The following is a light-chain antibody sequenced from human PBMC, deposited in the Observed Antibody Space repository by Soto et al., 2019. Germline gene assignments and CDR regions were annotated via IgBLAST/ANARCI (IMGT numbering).Light chain of an antibody. CDR2: WAS. J-gene: IGKJ2*01. CDR1: QSVLYSSNNKHY. V-gene: IGKV4-1*01. Sequence: DIVMTKSPDSLAVSLGERATINCKSSQSVLYSSNNKHYLAWYQQKPGQPPKLLIYWASTRESGVPDRFSVSGSGTDFTLTISSLQAEDVAVYYCQQYYSTPTFGQGTKLEIK. CDR3: QQYYSTPT.